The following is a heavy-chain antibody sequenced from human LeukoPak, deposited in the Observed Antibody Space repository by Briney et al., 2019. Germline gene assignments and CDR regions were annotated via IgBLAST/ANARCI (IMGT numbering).Heavy chain of an antibody. D-gene: IGHD6-13*01. V-gene: IGHV4-34*01. Sequence: SETLSLTCAVYGGSFSGYYWSWIRQPPGKGLEWIGEINHSGSTNYNPSLKSRVTISVDTSKNQFSLKLSSVTATDTAVYYCARQTSGYSSSWPPDWFDPWGQGTLVTVSS. CDR1: GGSFSGYY. CDR2: INHSGST. CDR3: ARQTSGYSSSWPPDWFDP. J-gene: IGHJ5*02.